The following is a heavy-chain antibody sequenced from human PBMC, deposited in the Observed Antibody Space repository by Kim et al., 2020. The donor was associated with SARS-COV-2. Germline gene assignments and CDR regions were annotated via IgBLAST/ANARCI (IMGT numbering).Heavy chain of an antibody. D-gene: IGHD1-26*01. J-gene: IGHJ6*02. V-gene: IGHV3-23*01. Sequence: GGSLRLSCAASGFTFSSYAMNWVRQAPGKGLEWVSAISGSGGSTYYTDSVKGRFTISRDNSKNTLYLQMNSLRAEDTAVYYCARVSAWERYYYGMDVWGQGTTVTVSS. CDR1: GFTFSSYA. CDR3: ARVSAWERYYYGMDV. CDR2: ISGSGGST.